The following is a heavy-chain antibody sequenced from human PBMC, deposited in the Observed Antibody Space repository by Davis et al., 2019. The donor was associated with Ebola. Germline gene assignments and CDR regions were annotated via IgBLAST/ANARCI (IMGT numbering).Heavy chain of an antibody. D-gene: IGHD6-13*01. CDR2: MSPKSGNT. V-gene: IGHV1-8*03. CDR1: GYTFTTYD. J-gene: IGHJ6*03. Sequence: ASVKVSCKASGYTFTTYDINWVRQATGQGLEWMGWMSPKSGNTGYEQKFQGRVTITRNTSISTVYMELSSLRSEDTAMYYCASSAVIAAAGYYYYYMDVWGKGTTVTVSS. CDR3: ASSAVIAAAGYYYYYMDV.